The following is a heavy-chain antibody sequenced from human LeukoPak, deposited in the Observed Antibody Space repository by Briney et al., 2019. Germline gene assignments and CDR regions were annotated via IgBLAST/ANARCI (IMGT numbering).Heavy chain of an antibody. D-gene: IGHD1-14*01. V-gene: IGHV3-23*01. CDR1: GFTFSSYA. CDR3: AKGPETGRFDY. CDR2: ISSSSSST. Sequence: GGSLRLSCAASGFTFSSYAMSWVRQAPGKGLEWVSAISSSSSSTYYADSVKGRFTISRDNAKNTLYLQMNSLRAEDTAVYYCAKGPETGRFDYWGQGTLVTVSS. J-gene: IGHJ4*02.